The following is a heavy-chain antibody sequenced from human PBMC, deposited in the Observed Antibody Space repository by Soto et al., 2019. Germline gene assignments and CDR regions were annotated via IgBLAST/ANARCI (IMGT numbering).Heavy chain of an antibody. CDR2: IYYSGST. J-gene: IGHJ4*02. Sequence: SETLSLTCTVSGGSISDYYWSWIRQPPGKGLEWIGYIYYSGSTNYNPSLKSRVTISVDTSKNQFSLKLSSVTAADTAVYYCARLSMVATWDYWGQGTLVTVS. CDR3: ARLSMVATWDY. CDR1: GGSISDYY. D-gene: IGHD5-12*01. V-gene: IGHV4-59*01.